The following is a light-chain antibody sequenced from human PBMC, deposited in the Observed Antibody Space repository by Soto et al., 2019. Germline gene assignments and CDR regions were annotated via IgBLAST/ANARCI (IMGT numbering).Light chain of an antibody. CDR3: HQHYNTSHT. V-gene: IGKV1-39*01. CDR2: TTS. CDR1: QPISDY. J-gene: IGKJ1*01. Sequence: DIQMTQSPSSLSASVVDRVTITCRTSQPISDYLNWYQQKPGKAPTLLIYTTSNLQSGVPSRFSGSGSATHFTLTISSLQPEDFATYYCHQHYNTSHTFGQGTKADIK.